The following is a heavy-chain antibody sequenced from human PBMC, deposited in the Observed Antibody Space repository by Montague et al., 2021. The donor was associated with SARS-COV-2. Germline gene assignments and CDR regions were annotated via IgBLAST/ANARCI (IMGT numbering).Heavy chain of an antibody. CDR2: INHSGNT. V-gene: IGHV4-34*01. Sequence: SEILSLTCAVYGRSLSGYYWAWIRQTPGKGLEWIGEINHSGNTNYNPSLKSRLTISVDTSKKQFSLKLSSVTTADAAVYYCARGADYDFWSGYLRYKWFDPWGLGTPVTVSS. CDR1: GRSLSGYY. J-gene: IGHJ5*02. D-gene: IGHD3-3*01. CDR3: ARGADYDFWSGYLRYKWFDP.